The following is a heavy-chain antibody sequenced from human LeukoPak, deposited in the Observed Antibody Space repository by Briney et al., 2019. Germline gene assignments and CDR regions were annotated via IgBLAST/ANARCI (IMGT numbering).Heavy chain of an antibody. CDR3: ARLLEDRHFDY. V-gene: IGHV4-59*01. D-gene: IGHD5-24*01. J-gene: IGHJ4*02. CDR1: GGSISSYY. Sequence: SETLSLTCTVSGGSISSYYWSWIRQPPGKGLEWIGYIYYSGSTNYNPSLKSRVTISVDTSKNQFSLKLSSVTAADTAVYYCARLLEDRHFDYWGQGTLVTVSS. CDR2: IYYSGST.